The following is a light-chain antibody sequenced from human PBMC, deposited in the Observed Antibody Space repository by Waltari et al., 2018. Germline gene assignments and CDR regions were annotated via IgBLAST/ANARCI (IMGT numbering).Light chain of an antibody. Sequence: EIVLTQSPDFQSMTPKEKVTITCRASQSIGSSLHWYQQKPDQSPKLLIKYASQSFSGVPSRFSGSGSGTDFTLTINSLEAEDAATYYCHQSRSLPWTFGQGTKVEIK. CDR3: HQSRSLPWT. J-gene: IGKJ1*01. V-gene: IGKV6-21*01. CDR2: YAS. CDR1: QSIGSS.